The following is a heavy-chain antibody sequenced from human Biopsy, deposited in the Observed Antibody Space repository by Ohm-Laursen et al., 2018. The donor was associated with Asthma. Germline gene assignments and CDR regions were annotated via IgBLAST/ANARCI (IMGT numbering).Heavy chain of an antibody. Sequence: SVKVSCKSLGGTFNTYVIGWVRQAPGQGLEWMGGINSVFGTTTYPQKFQDRVTITGDDSTSTVYMELSSLRSEDTAVYYCAQKAGSCISRTCYSLDFWGQGTLVTVSS. D-gene: IGHD2-2*01. CDR2: INSVFGTT. V-gene: IGHV1-69*13. CDR1: GGTFNTYV. CDR3: AQKAGSCISRTCYSLDF. J-gene: IGHJ4*02.